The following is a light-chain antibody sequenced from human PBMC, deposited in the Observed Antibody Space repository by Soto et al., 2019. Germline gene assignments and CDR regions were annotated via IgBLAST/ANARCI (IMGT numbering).Light chain of an antibody. V-gene: IGLV2-23*02. CDR1: SSDIGIYNL. CDR3: CLSARRTTVM. Sequence: QSALTQPASVSGSPGQSITISCTGTSSDIGIYNLVSWYQQHPGKAPKLIIYEATKRPSGVSNRFSGSKSGNTVSLTVSGLQAEDEADYYCCLSARRTTVMFGGGTKLTVL. J-gene: IGLJ3*02. CDR2: EAT.